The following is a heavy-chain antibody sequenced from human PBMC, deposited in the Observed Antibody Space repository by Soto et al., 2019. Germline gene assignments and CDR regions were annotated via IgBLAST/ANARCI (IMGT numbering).Heavy chain of an antibody. Sequence: QVQLVESGGGVVQPGRSLRLSCATSGFTFSSYGMHWVRQAPGKGLEWVAVISYDGSNKYYADSVKGRFTISRDNSKNTLYLQMNSLRAEDTAVYYCAKLNIVATITGDYWGQGTLVTVSS. CDR2: ISYDGSNK. CDR3: AKLNIVATITGDY. D-gene: IGHD5-12*01. V-gene: IGHV3-30*18. CDR1: GFTFSSYG. J-gene: IGHJ4*02.